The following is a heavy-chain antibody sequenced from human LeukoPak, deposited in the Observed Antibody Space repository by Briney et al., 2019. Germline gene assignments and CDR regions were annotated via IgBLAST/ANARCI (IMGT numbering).Heavy chain of an antibody. CDR2: TIPDSGDT. V-gene: IGHV1-2*02. D-gene: IGHD4-17*01. J-gene: IGHJ4*02. CDR1: GYTFTGYY. CDR3: AKDYGAFCFDS. Sequence: ASVKVSCKASGYTFTGYYMHWVRQAPGQGLEWMGWTIPDSGDTNYAQKFQGRVTMTRDTSISTAYMELGGLRSDDTALYYCAKDYGAFCFDSWGQGTLVTVSS.